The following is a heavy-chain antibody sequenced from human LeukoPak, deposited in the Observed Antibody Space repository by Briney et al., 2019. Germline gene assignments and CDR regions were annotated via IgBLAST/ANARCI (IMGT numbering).Heavy chain of an antibody. Sequence: SETLSLTCAVYGGSFSGYYWSWIRQPPGKGLEWIGEINHSGSTNYNPSLESRVTISVDTSKNQFSLKLSSVTAADTAVYYCARLRTTEWELPPWGQGTLVTVSS. D-gene: IGHD1-26*01. CDR1: GGSFSGYY. V-gene: IGHV4-34*01. CDR3: ARLRTTEWELPP. J-gene: IGHJ5*02. CDR2: INHSGST.